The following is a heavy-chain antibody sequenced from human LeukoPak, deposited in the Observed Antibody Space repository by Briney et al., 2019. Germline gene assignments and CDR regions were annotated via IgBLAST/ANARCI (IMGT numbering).Heavy chain of an antibody. J-gene: IGHJ3*02. D-gene: IGHD1-26*01. CDR1: GFTFSDYA. CDR2: IRSKAYGGTT. Sequence: GGSLRLSCTASGFTFSDYAMSWVRQAPGKGLEWVGFIRSKAYGGTTEYAASVKGRFTISRDDSKNIAYLQMNSLKTEHTAVYYCTRKHWEPGAFDIWGQGTMVTVSS. V-gene: IGHV3-49*04. CDR3: TRKHWEPGAFDI.